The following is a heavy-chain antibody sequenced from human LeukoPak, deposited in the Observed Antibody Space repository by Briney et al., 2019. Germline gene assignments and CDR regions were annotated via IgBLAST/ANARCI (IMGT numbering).Heavy chain of an antibody. D-gene: IGHD3-10*01. V-gene: IGHV3-30*18. CDR3: AKRDYGSGSYPFDY. CDR2: ISYDGSNK. J-gene: IGHJ4*02. Sequence: GRSLRLSCAASGFTFSSYGMHWVRQAPGKGLEWVAVISYDGSNKYYADSVKGRFTISRDNSKNTLYLQMNSLRAEDTAVYYCAKRDYGSGSYPFDYWGQGTLVTVSS. CDR1: GFTFSSYG.